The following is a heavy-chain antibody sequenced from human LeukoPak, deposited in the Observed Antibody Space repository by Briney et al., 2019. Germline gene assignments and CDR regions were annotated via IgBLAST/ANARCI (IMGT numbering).Heavy chain of an antibody. V-gene: IGHV3-21*01. D-gene: IGHD3-9*01. Sequence: PWGSLRLSCAASGFTFSSYSMNWVRQAPGKGLEWVSSISSSSSYIYYADSVKGRFTIARDNAKNSLFLQMNSLRAEDTAVCSCARAYGSVYYYEILTGYSPGHFDYWGQGTLVTVSS. CDR1: GFTFSSYS. CDR2: ISSSSSYI. J-gene: IGHJ4*02. CDR3: ARAYGSVYYYEILTGYSPGHFDY.